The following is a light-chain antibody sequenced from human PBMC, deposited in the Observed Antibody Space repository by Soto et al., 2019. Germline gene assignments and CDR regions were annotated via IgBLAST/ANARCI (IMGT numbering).Light chain of an antibody. CDR3: SSYTSSSTLDVV. J-gene: IGLJ2*01. CDR1: SSNIGNNY. V-gene: IGLV1-51*01. CDR2: DNN. Sequence: QSVLTQPPSVSAAPGQKVTISCSGSSSNIGNNYVSWYQQLPGTAPKVLIYDNNKRPSGIPDRFSGSKSGNTASLTISGLQAEDEADYYCSSYTSSSTLDVVFGGGTKVTVL.